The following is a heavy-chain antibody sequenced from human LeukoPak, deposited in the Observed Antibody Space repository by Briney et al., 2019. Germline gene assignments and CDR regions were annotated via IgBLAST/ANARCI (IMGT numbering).Heavy chain of an antibody. Sequence: GGSLRLPCAASGFTFSSYGMHWVRQAPGKGLEWMAIIWYDGSNKYYADSVKGRFTISRDNSNNTLFLQMNSLRAEDTAVYYCARSRRWYCTTTSCPFYYGMDVWGQGTTVTVSS. J-gene: IGHJ6*02. D-gene: IGHD2-2*01. CDR1: GFTFSSYG. V-gene: IGHV3-33*01. CDR2: IWYDGSNK. CDR3: ARSRRWYCTTTSCPFYYGMDV.